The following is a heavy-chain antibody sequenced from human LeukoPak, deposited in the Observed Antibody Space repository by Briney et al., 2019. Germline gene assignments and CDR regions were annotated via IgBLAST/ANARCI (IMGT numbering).Heavy chain of an antibody. J-gene: IGHJ4*02. Sequence: PGGSLRLSCAASGFTFSSYWMSWVRQAPGKGLEWVANIKQDGSEKYYVDSVKGRFTISRDNAKNSLYLQMNSLRAEDTAVYYCARDSIRHSGSSDFDYWGQGTLVTVSS. CDR1: GFTFSSYW. CDR3: ARDSIRHSGSSDFDY. CDR2: IKQDGSEK. V-gene: IGHV3-7*01. D-gene: IGHD1-26*01.